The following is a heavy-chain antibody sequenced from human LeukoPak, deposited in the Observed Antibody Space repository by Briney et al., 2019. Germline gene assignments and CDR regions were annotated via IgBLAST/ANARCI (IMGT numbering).Heavy chain of an antibody. Sequence: PEASVNVSCKASGYTFTGYYLHWVRQAPGQGLEWMGWINPNSGGTNYAQKFQGWVTMTRDTSISTAYMELSRLRSDDTAVYYCATSGTTESAFDIWGQGTLVTVSS. V-gene: IGHV1-2*04. CDR1: GYTFTGYY. CDR2: INPNSGGT. D-gene: IGHD1-7*01. J-gene: IGHJ3*02. CDR3: ATSGTTESAFDI.